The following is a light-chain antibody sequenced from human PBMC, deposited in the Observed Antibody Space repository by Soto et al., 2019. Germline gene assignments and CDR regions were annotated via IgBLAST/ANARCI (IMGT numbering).Light chain of an antibody. CDR2: GAS. J-gene: IGKJ1*01. CDR1: QSVSNNY. CDR3: QQYGSSGT. Sequence: LKHSPGTRSLSPGERATLSCRASQSVSNNYLAWYQQKPGQAPRLLIYGASNRATGIPDRFSGSGSGTDFTLTISRLETEDFAVYYCQQYGSSGTFGQGTKVDI. V-gene: IGKV3-20*01.